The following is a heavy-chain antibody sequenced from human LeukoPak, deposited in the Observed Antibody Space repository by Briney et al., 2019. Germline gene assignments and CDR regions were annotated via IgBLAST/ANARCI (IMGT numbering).Heavy chain of an antibody. Sequence: SETLSLTCTVSGDSISSYYWSWIRQPAGKGLEWIGRIYTSGSTSYNPSLESRVTISVDTSKNQFSLKLNSVTAADTAVYYCARDYYGHYYMDVWGKGTTVTISS. J-gene: IGHJ6*03. D-gene: IGHD3-10*01. CDR2: IYTSGST. V-gene: IGHV4-4*07. CDR3: ARDYYGHYYMDV. CDR1: GDSISSYY.